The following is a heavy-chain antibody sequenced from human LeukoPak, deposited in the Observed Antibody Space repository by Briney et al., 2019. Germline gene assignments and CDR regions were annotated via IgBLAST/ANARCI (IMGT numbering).Heavy chain of an antibody. CDR1: GFTFSDYY. J-gene: IGHJ4*02. Sequence: GGSLRLSCAASGFTFSDYYMSWIRQAPGKGLEWVSYISSSGSTIYYADSVKGRFTISRDISKSTLYLQMNNLRAEDTAVYYCARGPSLRLAGNAFDYWGQGTPV. CDR3: ARGPSLRLAGNAFDY. D-gene: IGHD5-12*01. V-gene: IGHV3-11*01. CDR2: ISSSGSTI.